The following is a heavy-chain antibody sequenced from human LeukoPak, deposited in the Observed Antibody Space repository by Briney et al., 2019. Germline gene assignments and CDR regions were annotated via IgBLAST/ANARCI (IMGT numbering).Heavy chain of an antibody. CDR3: ARAGITIFGVALNWFDP. J-gene: IGHJ5*02. CDR1: GFTFSSYG. CDR2: IRYDGSNK. D-gene: IGHD3-3*01. Sequence: GGSLRLSCAASGFTFSSYGMHWVRQAPGKGLEWVAFIRYDGSNKYYADSVKGRFTISRDNSKNTLYLQMNSLRAGDTAVYYCARAGITIFGVALNWFDPWGQGTLVTVSS. V-gene: IGHV3-30*02.